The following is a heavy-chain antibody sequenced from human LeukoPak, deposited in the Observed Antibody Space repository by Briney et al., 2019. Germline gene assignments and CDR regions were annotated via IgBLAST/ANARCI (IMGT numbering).Heavy chain of an antibody. D-gene: IGHD3-22*01. J-gene: IGHJ4*02. CDR1: GGSINGFY. V-gene: IGHV4-4*07. CDR3: ATYSYDTTGPGDY. Sequence: SETLSLTCTVSGGSINGFYWSWIRQPARKGLEWIGRIYTSGVTNCSPSLKSRVTMSVDPSKNQFSLTLTSVTAADTAIYYCATYSYDTTGPGDYWGQGTLVTVSS. CDR2: IYTSGVT.